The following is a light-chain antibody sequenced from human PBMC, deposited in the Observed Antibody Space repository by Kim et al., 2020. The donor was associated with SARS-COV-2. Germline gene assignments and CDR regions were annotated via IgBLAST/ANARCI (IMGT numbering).Light chain of an antibody. J-gene: IGKJ4*01. V-gene: IGKV3-11*01. Sequence: PGKTTTRSCRASQNVNNYLGWYQQKPGQAPRLLIYYASNRATGIPDRFSGSGSGTDFTLTISSLEPEDFAVYYCQQRNNWPLTFGGGTKVDIK. CDR1: QNVNNY. CDR2: YAS. CDR3: QQRNNWPLT.